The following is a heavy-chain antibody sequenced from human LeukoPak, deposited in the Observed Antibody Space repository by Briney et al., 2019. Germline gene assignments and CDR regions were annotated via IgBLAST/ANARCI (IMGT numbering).Heavy chain of an antibody. Sequence: HGASVKVSCKASGYTFTGYYMHWVRQAPGQGLEWMGRINPNSGGTNYAQKFQGRVTMTRDTSISTAYMELSRLRSDDTAVYYCAAGGHDYGDPSLDYWGQGALVTVSS. CDR1: GYTFTGYY. V-gene: IGHV1-2*06. CDR3: AAGGHDYGDPSLDY. D-gene: IGHD4-17*01. CDR2: INPNSGGT. J-gene: IGHJ4*02.